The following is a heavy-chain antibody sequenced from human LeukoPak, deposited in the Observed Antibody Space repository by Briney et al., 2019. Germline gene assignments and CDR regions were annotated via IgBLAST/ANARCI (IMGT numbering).Heavy chain of an antibody. V-gene: IGHV4-31*03. CDR3: ARLGPNYYDSSGSV. D-gene: IGHD3-22*01. CDR2: ISYSGST. J-gene: IGHJ4*02. CDR1: GGSPSSGGYY. Sequence: SQTLSLTCTVSGGSPSSGGYYWNWIRQHPVKGLEWIGYISYSGSTYYNPSLNSRLAISVDTSKNQLSLRLSSVTAADTAVYYCARLGPNYYDSSGSVWGQGTLVTVSS.